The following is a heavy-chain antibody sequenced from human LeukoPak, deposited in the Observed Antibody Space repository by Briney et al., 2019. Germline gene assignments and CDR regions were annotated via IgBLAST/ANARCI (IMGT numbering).Heavy chain of an antibody. CDR2: INPNSGGT. V-gene: IGHV1-2*06. D-gene: IGHD6-19*01. CDR1: GYTFTGYY. J-gene: IGHJ4*02. Sequence: ASVKVSCKASGYTFTGYYMHWVRQAPGQGLEWMGRINPNSGGTNYAQKFQGRVTMTRDTSISTAYMELSRLRSGDTAVYYCARGSRYSSGWHIGYWGQGTLVTVSS. CDR3: ARGSRYSSGWHIGY.